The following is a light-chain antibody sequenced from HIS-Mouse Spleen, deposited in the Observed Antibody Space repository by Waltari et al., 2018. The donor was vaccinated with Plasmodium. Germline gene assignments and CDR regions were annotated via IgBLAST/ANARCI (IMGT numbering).Light chain of an antibody. V-gene: IGLV2-14*03. CDR1: ISDVGGYHY. J-gene: IGLJ2*01. Sequence: QSALTQPASVSGSPGQSITISCTGTISDVGGYHYVSWYQHHPGKAPKLMISDVSNRHSVVAKRVSGSKSGNTASTTSSGLQAEDEADYYGSSETSSSTHVVFGGGTKLTV. CDR3: SSETSSSTHVV. CDR2: DVS.